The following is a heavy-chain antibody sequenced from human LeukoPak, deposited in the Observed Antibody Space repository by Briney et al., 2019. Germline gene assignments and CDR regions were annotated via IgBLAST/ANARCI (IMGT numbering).Heavy chain of an antibody. Sequence: GGSLRLSCAASGFTFSSYGMHWVRQAPGKGLEWVAVIPYDGSNKYYADSVKGRFTISRDNSKNTLYLQMDSLRAEDTAVYYCAKDRGSSSWYFDYWGQGTLVTVSS. D-gene: IGHD6-13*01. V-gene: IGHV3-30*18. CDR3: AKDRGSSSWYFDY. J-gene: IGHJ4*02. CDR2: IPYDGSNK. CDR1: GFTFSSYG.